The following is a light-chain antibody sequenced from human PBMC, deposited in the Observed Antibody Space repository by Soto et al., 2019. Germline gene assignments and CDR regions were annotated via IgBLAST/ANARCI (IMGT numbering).Light chain of an antibody. Sequence: EIVLTQSPATLSLARGESATLSCRASQSVSSYLAWYQQKPGQAPRLLIYDASNRATGIPARFSGSGSGTDFTLTISSLQPEDFAVYYCQQRSNWPPWTFGQGTKVEIK. CDR2: DAS. CDR1: QSVSSY. V-gene: IGKV3-11*01. J-gene: IGKJ1*01. CDR3: QQRSNWPPWT.